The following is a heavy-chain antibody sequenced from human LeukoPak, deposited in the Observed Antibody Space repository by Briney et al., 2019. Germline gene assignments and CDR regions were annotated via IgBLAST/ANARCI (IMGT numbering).Heavy chain of an antibody. Sequence: GGSLRLSGAASGFTFSSYSMNWVRQAPGKGLEWVSSISSSSSYIYYAGSVKGRFTISRDNAKNSLYLQMNSLRAEDTAVYYCARAGPEFVDAFDIWGQGTMVTVSS. J-gene: IGHJ3*02. D-gene: IGHD3-10*01. CDR2: ISSSSSYI. CDR1: GFTFSSYS. CDR3: ARAGPEFVDAFDI. V-gene: IGHV3-21*01.